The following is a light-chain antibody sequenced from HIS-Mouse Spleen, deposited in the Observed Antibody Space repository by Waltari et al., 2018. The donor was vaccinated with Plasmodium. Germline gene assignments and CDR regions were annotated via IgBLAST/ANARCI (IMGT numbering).Light chain of an antibody. V-gene: IGLV2-14*03. CDR2: DVS. Sequence: QSALTQPASVSGSPGQSITISCTGTSSDVGGYNYVPWYQQHPGKAPKLMIYDVSNRPSGVSKRFSGSKSGNTASLTISGLQAEDEADYYCSSYTSSSTLNYVFGTGTKVTVL. J-gene: IGLJ1*01. CDR3: SSYTSSSTLNYV. CDR1: SSDVGGYNY.